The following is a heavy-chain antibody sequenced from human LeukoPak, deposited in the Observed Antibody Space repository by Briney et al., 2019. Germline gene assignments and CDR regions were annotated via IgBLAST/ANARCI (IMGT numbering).Heavy chain of an antibody. Sequence: PGGSLRLSCAASGFTFSSYAMHWVRQAPGKGLEWVAVISYDGGNKYYADSVKGRFTISRDNSKNTLYLQMNSLRAEDTAVYYCARDPTYYYGSGTIYYYYGMDVWGQGTTVTVSS. CDR2: ISYDGGNK. D-gene: IGHD3-10*01. J-gene: IGHJ6*02. V-gene: IGHV3-30-3*01. CDR3: ARDPTYYYGSGTIYYYYGMDV. CDR1: GFTFSSYA.